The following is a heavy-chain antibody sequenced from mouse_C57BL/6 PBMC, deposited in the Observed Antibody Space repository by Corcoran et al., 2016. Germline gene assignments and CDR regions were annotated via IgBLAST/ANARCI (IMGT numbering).Heavy chain of an antibody. CDR3: ARASAGTDY. D-gene: IGHD4-1*01. CDR2: INPNNGGT. J-gene: IGHJ2*01. V-gene: IGHV1-26*01. CDR1: GYTFTDYY. Sequence: EVQLQQSGPELVKPGASVKISCKASGYTFTDYYMNWVKQSHGKSLEWLGDINPNNGGTSYNQKFKGKATLTVDKSSSTAYMELRSLTSEDSAVYYGARASAGTDYWGQGTTLTVSS.